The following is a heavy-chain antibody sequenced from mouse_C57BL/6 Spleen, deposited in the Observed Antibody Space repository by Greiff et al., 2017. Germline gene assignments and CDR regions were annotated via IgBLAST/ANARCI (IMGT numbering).Heavy chain of an antibody. V-gene: IGHV1-76*01. Sequence: VKLLESGAELVRPGASVKLSCKASGYTFTDYYINWVKQRPGQGLEWIARIYPGSGNTYYNEKFKGKATLTAEKSSSTAYMQLSSLTSEDSAVYFCARGALYYGSSYDAMDYWGQGTSVTVSS. CDR1: GYTFTDYY. CDR3: ARGALYYGSSYDAMDY. D-gene: IGHD1-1*01. J-gene: IGHJ4*01. CDR2: IYPGSGNT.